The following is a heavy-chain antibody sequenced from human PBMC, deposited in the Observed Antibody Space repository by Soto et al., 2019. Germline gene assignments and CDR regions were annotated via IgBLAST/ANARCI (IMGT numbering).Heavy chain of an antibody. D-gene: IGHD3-22*01. CDR1: GYSFTGYY. CDR3: VRGPFNYDSSGYYVS. V-gene: IGHV1-2*02. CDR2: INPNSGAT. Sequence: QVQLVQSGAEVKKPGASVKISCKTPGYSFTGYYIHWVRQAPGQGLEWMVWINPNSGATLYARTFQGRVIVSRDTSIRTAVMEVSSLISADTAVYYCVRGPFNYDSSGYYVSWGQGNLVTVSS. J-gene: IGHJ1*01.